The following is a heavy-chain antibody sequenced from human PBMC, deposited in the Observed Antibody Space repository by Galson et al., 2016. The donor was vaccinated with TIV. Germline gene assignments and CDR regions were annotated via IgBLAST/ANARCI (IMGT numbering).Heavy chain of an antibody. CDR2: IIPVLGMT. V-gene: IGHV1-69*02. J-gene: IGHJ4*02. D-gene: IGHD3-16*01. CDR1: GGTFSTYT. Sequence: SVKVSCKASGGTFSTYTINWVRQAPGQGLQWLGRIIPVLGMTNYAQRLQGRVTITANRSTSTAYLEMSSLRSDDTAVYYCARGETGGHYEAYFDSWDQGTVVTVSS. CDR3: ARGETGGHYEAYFDS.